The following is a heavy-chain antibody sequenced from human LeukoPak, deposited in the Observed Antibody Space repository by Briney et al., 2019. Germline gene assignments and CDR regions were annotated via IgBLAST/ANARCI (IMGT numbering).Heavy chain of an antibody. CDR2: ISSDGGTK. J-gene: IGHJ4*02. D-gene: IGHD3-10*01. Sequence: PGGSLRLSCAAFGFTFKSFGKNWVRQAPGKGLEWLAQISSDGGTKYYANPVKGRFTVSRANTQTAQYLQMNSLGAEDTAVYYWAKPGRAVTQVYWGQGTLVTASS. CDR1: GFTFKSFG. V-gene: IGHV3-48*03. CDR3: AKPGRAVTQVY.